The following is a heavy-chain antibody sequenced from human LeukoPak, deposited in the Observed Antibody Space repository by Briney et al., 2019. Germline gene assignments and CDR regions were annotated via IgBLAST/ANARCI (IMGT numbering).Heavy chain of an antibody. J-gene: IGHJ4*02. Sequence: SQTLSLTCAISGDSVSSNSVAWNWIRQSPSRGLEWLGRTYYKSKWYTDYAVSVKSRITINADTSKNQISLQLNSVTPEDTAVYYCARWVHKVAHSDSWGQGTLVTVSS. CDR2: TYYKSKWYT. D-gene: IGHD5-12*01. CDR1: GDSVSSNSVA. CDR3: ARWVHKVAHSDS. V-gene: IGHV6-1*01.